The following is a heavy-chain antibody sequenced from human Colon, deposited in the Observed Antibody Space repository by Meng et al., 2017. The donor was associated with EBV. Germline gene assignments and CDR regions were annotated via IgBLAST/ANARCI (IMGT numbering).Heavy chain of an antibody. CDR2: IDDSGST. CDR1: GVSISSNIR. V-gene: IGHV4-4*02. D-gene: IGHD1-26*01. Sequence: AQLRESGPGLVKPSGTLSLTCGVSGVSISSNIRWTWVRQPPGKGLEWIGDIDDSGSTNYNPSLNSRISISLDKSKNHFSLKVNSVTAADTAVYYCARGKQDAWELLAYWGQGALVTVSS. J-gene: IGHJ4*02. CDR3: ARGKQDAWELLAY.